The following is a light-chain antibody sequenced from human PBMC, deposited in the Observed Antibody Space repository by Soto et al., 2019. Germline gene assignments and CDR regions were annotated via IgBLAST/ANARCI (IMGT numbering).Light chain of an antibody. CDR1: QGFSNS. V-gene: IGKV1-9*01. CDR2: AAS. CDR3: QQPDSYPCT. J-gene: IGKJ2*02. Sequence: DIKLTQSPSFLSASVGDRVTITCRASQGFSNSLAWYQQKPGKAPTLLVYAASTLQSGVPSRFSGSGSGTEFTLTISSLQPEDFATYYCQQPDSYPCTFGQGTKLEIK.